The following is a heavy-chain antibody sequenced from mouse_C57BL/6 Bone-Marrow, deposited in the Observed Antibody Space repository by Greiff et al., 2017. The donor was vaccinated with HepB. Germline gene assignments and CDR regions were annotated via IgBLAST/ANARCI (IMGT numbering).Heavy chain of an antibody. CDR3: AREGAGGAY. Sequence: EVNVVESGGGLVKPGGSLKLSCAASGFTFSSYAMSWVRQTPEKRLEWVATISDGGSYTYYPDNVKGRFTISRDNAKNNLYLQMSHLKSEDTAMYYCAREGAGGAYWGQGTLVTVSA. J-gene: IGHJ3*01. V-gene: IGHV5-4*01. CDR2: ISDGGSYT. CDR1: GFTFSSYA.